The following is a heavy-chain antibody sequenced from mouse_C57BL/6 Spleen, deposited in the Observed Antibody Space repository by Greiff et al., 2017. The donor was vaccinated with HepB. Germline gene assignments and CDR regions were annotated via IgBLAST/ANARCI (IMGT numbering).Heavy chain of an antibody. V-gene: IGHV1-26*01. CDR2: INPNNGGT. J-gene: IGHJ2*01. CDR1: GYTFTDYY. CDR3: ARSEDGDY. Sequence: EVQLQQSGPELVKPGASVKISCKASGYTFTDYYMNWVKQSHGKSLEWIGDINPNNGGTSYNQKFKGKATLTVDKSSSTAYMELRSLTSEDSAVYYCARSEDGDYWGQGTTLTVSS.